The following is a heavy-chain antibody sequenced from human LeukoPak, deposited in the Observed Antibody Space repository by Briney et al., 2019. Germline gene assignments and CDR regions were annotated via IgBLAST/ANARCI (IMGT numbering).Heavy chain of an antibody. CDR1: GGTFSSYA. CDR3: AIDRGQWEPFDY. J-gene: IGHJ4*02. D-gene: IGHD1-26*01. CDR2: IIPIFGTA. V-gene: IGHV1-69*05. Sequence: SVKVSCKASGGTFSSYAISWVRQAPGQGLEWMGGIIPIFGTANYAQKLQGRVTMTTDTSTSTAYMELRSLRSDDTAVYYCAIDRGQWEPFDYWGQGTLVTVSS.